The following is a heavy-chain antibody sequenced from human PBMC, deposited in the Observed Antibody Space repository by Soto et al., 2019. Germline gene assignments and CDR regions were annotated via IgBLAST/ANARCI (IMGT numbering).Heavy chain of an antibody. D-gene: IGHD1-1*01. V-gene: IGHV1-3*01. Sequence: GASVKVSCKASGYTFTSYAMHWVRQAPGQRLEWMGWINAGNGNTKYSQKFQGRVTVTRDTSASTAYMELSSLRSEDTAVYYCARVVESEFELPHNWFDPWGQGTLVTVSS. CDR2: INAGNGNT. J-gene: IGHJ5*02. CDR1: GYTFTSYA. CDR3: ARVVESEFELPHNWFDP.